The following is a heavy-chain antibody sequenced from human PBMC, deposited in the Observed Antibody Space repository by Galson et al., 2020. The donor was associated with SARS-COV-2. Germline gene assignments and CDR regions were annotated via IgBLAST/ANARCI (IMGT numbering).Heavy chain of an antibody. Sequence: GGSLRLSCAASGFTFSRYWMHWVRQAPGKGLVWVSRINSDGSSTSYADSVKGRFTISRDNAKNTLFLQMNSLRAEDTAVYYCAKEFYYDSSGPLDVFDIWGQGTMVTVSS. J-gene: IGHJ3*02. CDR1: GFTFSRYW. D-gene: IGHD3-22*01. CDR2: INSDGSST. V-gene: IGHV3-74*01. CDR3: AKEFYYDSSGPLDVFDI.